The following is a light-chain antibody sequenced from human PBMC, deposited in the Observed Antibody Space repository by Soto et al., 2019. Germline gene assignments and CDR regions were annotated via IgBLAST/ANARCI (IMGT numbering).Light chain of an antibody. CDR1: QSVTSSY. CDR2: GVS. CDR3: QQYCDSPLT. J-gene: IGKJ4*01. V-gene: IGKV3-20*01. Sequence: EIVLTQSPGTVSLSPGERATLSCRASQSVTSSYLAWYQQKPGQAPRLLIYGVSSRATGIPDRFSGSGAGTDFTLTISRLEPEDFAVYYCQQYCDSPLTLGGGTKLDIK.